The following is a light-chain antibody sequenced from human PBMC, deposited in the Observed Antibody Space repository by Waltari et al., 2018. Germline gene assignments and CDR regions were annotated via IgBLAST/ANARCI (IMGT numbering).Light chain of an antibody. J-gene: IGLJ1*01. CDR1: SSDVGTYNL. V-gene: IGLV2-23*02. CDR2: EVT. Sequence: QSALTQPPSASGSPGQSVTISCSGTSSDVGTYNLVSWYQQHPGKGPKLMIYEVTKRPSGVSNRFSGSKSGNTASLTISGLQAEDEAEYYCCSYAGSKFYVFGTGTKVTVL. CDR3: CSYAGSKFYV.